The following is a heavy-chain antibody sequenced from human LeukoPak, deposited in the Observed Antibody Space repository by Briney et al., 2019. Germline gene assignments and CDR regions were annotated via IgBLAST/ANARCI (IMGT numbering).Heavy chain of an antibody. V-gene: IGHV5-51*01. CDR3: ARERVPAAIFDAFDI. CDR1: GYSFTSYW. D-gene: IGHD2-2*02. Sequence: GESLKISCKGSGYSFTSYWIGWVRQMPGKGLEWMGIINPGDSDTRYSPSFQGQVTISADKSISTAYLQWSSLKASDTAMYYCARERVPAAIFDAFDIWGQGTMVTVSS. CDR2: INPGDSDT. J-gene: IGHJ3*02.